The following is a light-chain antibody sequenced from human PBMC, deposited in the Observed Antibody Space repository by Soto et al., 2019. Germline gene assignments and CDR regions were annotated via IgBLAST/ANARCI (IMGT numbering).Light chain of an antibody. CDR1: QSITYR. CDR2: DAS. J-gene: IGKJ1*01. CDR3: QQYNSYWT. Sequence: DIQMTQSPSSLSASVEDRVTITCRASQSITYRLAWYQQKPGKAPKLLIYDASSLESGVPSRFSGSGSGTEFTLTISSLQPDDFATYYCQQYNSYWTFGQGTKVDIK. V-gene: IGKV1-5*01.